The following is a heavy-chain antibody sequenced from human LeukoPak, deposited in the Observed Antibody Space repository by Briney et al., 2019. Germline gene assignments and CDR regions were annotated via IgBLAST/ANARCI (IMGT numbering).Heavy chain of an antibody. CDR2: IGSSSSTT. V-gene: IGHV3-48*01. Sequence: GGSLRLSCAASGFTFSSYSMNWVRQAPGKGLEWVSYIGSSSSTTYYADSVKGRFTISRDNSKNTLYLQMSSLRAEDTAVYYCVKGRITMVRGVFDYWGQGTLVTVSS. CDR3: VKGRITMVRGVFDY. D-gene: IGHD3-10*01. J-gene: IGHJ4*02. CDR1: GFTFSSYS.